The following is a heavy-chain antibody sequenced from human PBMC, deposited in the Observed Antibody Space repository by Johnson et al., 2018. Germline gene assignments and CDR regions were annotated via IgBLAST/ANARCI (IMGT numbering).Heavy chain of an antibody. Sequence: QVQLVQSGGVVVQPGGSLRLSCAASGFTFSNYGMHWVRQAPGTGLEWVAILSYEGNNKYYADSVKGRFTIPRDNSKNTLYLQMNSLRAEDTAVFHCAKDLENTHGLLGFYYGMDVWGQGTTVTVTS. D-gene: IGHD3-10*01. J-gene: IGHJ6*02. CDR3: AKDLENTHGLLGFYYGMDV. CDR1: GFTFSNYG. V-gene: IGHV3-30*18. CDR2: LSYEGNNK.